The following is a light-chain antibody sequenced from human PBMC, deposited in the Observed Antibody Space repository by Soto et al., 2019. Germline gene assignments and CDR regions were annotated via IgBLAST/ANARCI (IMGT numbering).Light chain of an antibody. CDR2: VAS. J-gene: IGKJ2*01. CDR3: QQYGVSPLVT. CDR1: QSVSSVS. Sequence: EIVLTQSPGTLSLSPGERATLSCRASQSVSSVSLAWYQQKPGQAPRLLVYVASTRATGIPDRFSGSGSGTDFTLTISRLEPEDFAVYYCQQYGVSPLVTFGQGTKLEIK. V-gene: IGKV3-20*01.